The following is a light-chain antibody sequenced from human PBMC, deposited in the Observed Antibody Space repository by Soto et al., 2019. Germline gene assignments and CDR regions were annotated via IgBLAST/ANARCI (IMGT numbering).Light chain of an antibody. Sequence: DVVMTQSPDSLAVSLGERATINCKSSQNLLYNSNNKNYLAWYQQRPGQPPKLLIYWASTRESGVPDTFSGSGSGTDFTMKISRVEDEDVGVYYCMQATQFPLTIGGGTKVDLK. CDR1: QNLLYNSNNKNY. J-gene: IGKJ4*01. CDR2: WAS. CDR3: MQATQFPLT. V-gene: IGKV4-1*01.